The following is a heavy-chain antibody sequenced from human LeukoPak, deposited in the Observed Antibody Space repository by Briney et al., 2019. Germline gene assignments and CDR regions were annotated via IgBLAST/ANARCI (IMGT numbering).Heavy chain of an antibody. CDR3: AVAITYYYDSSGYYKMNYFDY. CDR2: INHSGST. CDR1: GGSFSGYY. Sequence: PSETLSLTCAVYGGSFSGYYWSWIRQPPGKGLEWIGEINHSGSTNYNPSLKSRVTISVDTSKNQFSLKLSSVTAADTAVYYCAVAITYYYDSSGYYKMNYFDYWGQGTLVTVSS. J-gene: IGHJ4*02. V-gene: IGHV4-34*01. D-gene: IGHD3-22*01.